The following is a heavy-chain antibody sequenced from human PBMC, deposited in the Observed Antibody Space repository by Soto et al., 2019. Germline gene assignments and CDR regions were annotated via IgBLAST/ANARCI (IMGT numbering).Heavy chain of an antibody. V-gene: IGHV4-4*02. CDR3: ARDPPPIAVAGSLYYYYMDV. D-gene: IGHD6-19*01. CDR2: IYHSGST. CDR1: SGSISSSNW. Sequence: PSETLSLTCAVSSGSISSSNWWSWVRRPPGKGLEWIGEIYHSGSTNYNPSLKSRVTISVDKSKNQFSLKLSSVTAADTAVYYCARDPPPIAVAGSLYYYYMDVWGKGTTVTVSS. J-gene: IGHJ6*03.